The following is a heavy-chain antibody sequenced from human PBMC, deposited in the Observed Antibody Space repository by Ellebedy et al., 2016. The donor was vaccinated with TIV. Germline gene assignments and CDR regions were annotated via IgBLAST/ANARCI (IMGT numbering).Heavy chain of an antibody. CDR2: ISYRGYS. CDR1: GGSISSNNYY. Sequence: SETLSLTXTVSGGSISSNNYYWGWIRQPPGKGLEWIGTISYRGYSYYNPSLNSRVTTSVDTSKNQFSLKLSSATAADTAVYYCARSINGWYYYGLDVWGQGTTVTVSS. J-gene: IGHJ6*02. CDR3: ARSINGWYYYGLDV. D-gene: IGHD6-19*01. V-gene: IGHV4-39*07.